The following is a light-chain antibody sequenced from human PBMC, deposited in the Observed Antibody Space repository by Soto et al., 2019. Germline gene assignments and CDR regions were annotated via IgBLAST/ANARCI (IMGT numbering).Light chain of an antibody. CDR2: DVS. V-gene: IGLV2-14*01. CDR3: SSYKSSSNLLYV. Sequence: QSALTQPASVSGSPGQSITISCTGTSSDVGGYNYVSWYQQHPGKAPKLMIYDVSNRPSGVSNRFSGSKSGNTASLTISGLQDEDEADYYCSSYKSSSNLLYVFGTGTKLTVL. J-gene: IGLJ1*01. CDR1: SSDVGGYNY.